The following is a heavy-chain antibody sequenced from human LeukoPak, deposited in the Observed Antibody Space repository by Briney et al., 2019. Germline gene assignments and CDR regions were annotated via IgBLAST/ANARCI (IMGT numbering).Heavy chain of an antibody. CDR2: IYYSGST. V-gene: IGHV4-59*01. Sequence: SETLSLTCTVSGGSISSYYWSWIRQPPGKGLEWIGYIYYSGSTNYNPSLKSRVTISVDTSKNQFSLKLSSVTAADTAVYYCASSSGYSSGWYYWFDPWGQGTLVTVSS. J-gene: IGHJ5*02. CDR3: ASSSGYSSGWYYWFDP. CDR1: GGSISSYY. D-gene: IGHD6-19*01.